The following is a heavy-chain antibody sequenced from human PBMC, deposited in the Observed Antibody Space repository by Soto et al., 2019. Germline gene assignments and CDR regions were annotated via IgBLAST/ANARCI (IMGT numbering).Heavy chain of an antibody. J-gene: IGHJ4*02. CDR2: ISSSGSTI. D-gene: IGHD1-26*01. Sequence: EVQLVESGGGLVQPGGSLRLSCAASGFTFSSYEMNWVRQAPGKGLEWVSYISSSGSTIYYADSEKGRFTISRDNAKNSLYLQMNSLRAEDTAVYYCARDGVGATAIFDYWGQGTLVTVSS. CDR1: GFTFSSYE. CDR3: ARDGVGATAIFDY. V-gene: IGHV3-48*03.